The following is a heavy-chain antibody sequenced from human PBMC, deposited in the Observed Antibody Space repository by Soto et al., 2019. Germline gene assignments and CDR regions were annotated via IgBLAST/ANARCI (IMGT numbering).Heavy chain of an antibody. CDR2: TYPGDSDT. D-gene: IGHD2-15*01. CDR3: ARSLRCSGGSCYYFDY. Sequence: GESLKISCKGSGYSFTSYWIGWVRQMPGKGLEWMGITYPGDSDTRYSPSFQGQVTISADKSISAAYLQWSSLKASDTAMYYCARSLRCSGGSCYYFDYWGQGTLVTVSS. V-gene: IGHV5-51*01. J-gene: IGHJ4*02. CDR1: GYSFTSYW.